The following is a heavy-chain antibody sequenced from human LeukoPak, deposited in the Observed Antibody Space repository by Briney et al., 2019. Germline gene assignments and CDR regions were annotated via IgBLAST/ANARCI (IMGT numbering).Heavy chain of an antibody. CDR1: GGSFSCYY. CDR3: AREYSGYAS. CDR2: INHSGST. J-gene: IGHJ4*02. D-gene: IGHD5-12*01. V-gene: IGHV4-34*01. Sequence: SETLSLTCAVYGGSFSCYYWSWIRPPPGKGLEWIGEINHSGSTNYNPSLKSRVTISVDTSKNQFSLKLSSVTAADTAVYYCAREYSGYASWGQGTLVTVSS.